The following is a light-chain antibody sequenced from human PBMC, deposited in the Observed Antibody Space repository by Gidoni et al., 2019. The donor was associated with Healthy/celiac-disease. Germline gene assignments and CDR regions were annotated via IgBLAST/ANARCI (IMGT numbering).Light chain of an antibody. CDR2: AAS. CDR1: QSISSY. J-gene: IGKJ2*01. V-gene: IGKV1-39*01. Sequence: DIQMTQPPSSLSASVGDRATITCRASQSISSYLNWYQQKPGKAPKHLIYAASSLQSGVPSRFSGSGSGTDFTLTISSLQPEDFATYYCQQSYSTPRTFGQGTKLEIK. CDR3: QQSYSTPRT.